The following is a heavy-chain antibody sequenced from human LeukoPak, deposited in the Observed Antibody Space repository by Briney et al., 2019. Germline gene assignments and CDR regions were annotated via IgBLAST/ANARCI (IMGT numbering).Heavy chain of an antibody. V-gene: IGHV4-4*08. CDR2: IAASATT. CDR3: ARFPYFEGFDY. D-gene: IGHD3-9*01. Sequence: SETLSLTCSVSGGSIESYYWSWIRQPPGKGLEFIGYIAASATTKHNPSLKSRVTLSMDTSKNQFSLKLRSVTAADTAVYFCARFPYFEGFDYWGQGTQVIVSS. CDR1: GGSIESYY. J-gene: IGHJ4*02.